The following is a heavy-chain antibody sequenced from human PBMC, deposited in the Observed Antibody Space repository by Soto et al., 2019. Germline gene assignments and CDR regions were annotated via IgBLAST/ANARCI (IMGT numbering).Heavy chain of an antibody. CDR2: ISGSGGST. J-gene: IGHJ4*02. CDR1: GFTFSSYA. CDR3: AKLLVVRGVIKDY. D-gene: IGHD3-10*01. V-gene: IGHV3-23*01. Sequence: EVQLLESGGGLVQPGGSLRLSCAASGFTFSSYAMSWVRQAPGKGLEWVSAISGSGGSTYYADSVKGRFTISRDNSKNPLYLQMNSLRAEDTAVYYCAKLLVVRGVIKDYWGQGTLVTVSS.